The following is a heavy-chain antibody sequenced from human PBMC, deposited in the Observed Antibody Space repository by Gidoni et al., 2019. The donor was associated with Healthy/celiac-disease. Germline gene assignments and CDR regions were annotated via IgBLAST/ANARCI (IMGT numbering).Heavy chain of an antibody. V-gene: IGHV3-23*01. CDR1: GFPFSSDA. Sequence: EVQLLESGGGLVQPWGALRLSCAASGFPFSSDAMSGVRQAPGKGLEWVSAISGSGGSTYYADSVKGRFTISRDNSKNTLYLQMNSLRAEDTAVYYCAKGVRRDGYTQGAFDIWGQGTMVTVSS. CDR2: ISGSGGST. CDR3: AKGVRRDGYTQGAFDI. D-gene: IGHD5-12*01. J-gene: IGHJ3*02.